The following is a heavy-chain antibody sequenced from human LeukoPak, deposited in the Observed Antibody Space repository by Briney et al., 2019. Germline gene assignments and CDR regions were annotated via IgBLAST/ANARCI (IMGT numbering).Heavy chain of an antibody. D-gene: IGHD1-20*01. CDR2: IIPIFGKA. J-gene: IGHJ4*02. Sequence: ASVKVSSKPSGGTFSSYAISWVRRAPGQGLEWMGGIIPIFGKANYAQKFKGRVTITTDESTSTAYMELSSLRSEDTAVYYCARVRYNWNPDGYYFDYWGQGTLVTVSS. V-gene: IGHV1-69*05. CDR1: GGTFSSYA. CDR3: ARVRYNWNPDGYYFDY.